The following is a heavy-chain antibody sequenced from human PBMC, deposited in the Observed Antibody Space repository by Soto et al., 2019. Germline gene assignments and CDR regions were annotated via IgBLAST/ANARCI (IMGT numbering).Heavy chain of an antibody. CDR1: GGSISSSYW. Sequence: QVQLQESGPGLVKPSGTLSLTCTVSGGSISSSYWWSWVRQAPGKGLEWLGEISHDGSAYYNPSLKSRVTIALDQSLTQLSLKLYSVTAAATAVYYCAREFWTRSGATTFNYGLDVWGQGTTVTVSS. D-gene: IGHD3-3*01. J-gene: IGHJ6*02. V-gene: IGHV4-4*02. CDR2: ISHDGSA. CDR3: AREFWTRSGATTFNYGLDV.